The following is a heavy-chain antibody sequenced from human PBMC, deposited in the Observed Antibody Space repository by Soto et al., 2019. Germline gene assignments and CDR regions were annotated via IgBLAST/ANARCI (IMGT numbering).Heavy chain of an antibody. D-gene: IGHD2-8*01. V-gene: IGHV1-69*06. J-gene: IGHJ4*02. Sequence: ASVKVSCKASGGTFSSYAISWVRQAPGQGLEWMGGIIPIFGTANYAQKFQGRVTITADNSKNTLYLQMNSLRAEDTAVYYCASRSATVLSLTYWGPGTQVTVSS. CDR3: ASRSATVLSLTY. CDR2: IIPIFGTA. CDR1: GGTFSSYA.